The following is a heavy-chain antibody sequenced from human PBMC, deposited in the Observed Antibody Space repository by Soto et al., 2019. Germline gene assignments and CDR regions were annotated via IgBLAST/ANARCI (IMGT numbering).Heavy chain of an antibody. CDR2: ISYGGSNK. D-gene: IGHD3-22*01. CDR3: AKERYYYDSSGYYYYFDY. Sequence: PGGSLRLSCAASGFTFSSYGMHWVRQAPGKGLEWVAVISYGGSNKYYADSVKGRFTISRDNSKNTLNLQMNSLKAEDMAVYYCAKERYYYDSSGYYYYFDYWGQGTLVTVSS. J-gene: IGHJ4*02. V-gene: IGHV3-30*18. CDR1: GFTFSSYG.